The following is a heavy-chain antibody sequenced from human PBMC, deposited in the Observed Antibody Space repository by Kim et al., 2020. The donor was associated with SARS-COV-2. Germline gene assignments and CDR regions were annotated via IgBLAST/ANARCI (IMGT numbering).Heavy chain of an antibody. CDR1: GFTFSSYW. Sequence: GGSLRLSCAASGFTFSSYWMSWVRQAPGKGLEWVANIKQDGSEKYYVDSVKGRFTISRDNAKNSLYLQMNSLRAEDTAVYYCARDLLSSSAVLRYFDWLSSPGVYYYYGMDVWGQGTTVTVSS. D-gene: IGHD3-9*01. CDR3: ARDLLSSSAVLRYFDWLSSPGVYYYYGMDV. V-gene: IGHV3-7*01. J-gene: IGHJ6*02. CDR2: IKQDGSEK.